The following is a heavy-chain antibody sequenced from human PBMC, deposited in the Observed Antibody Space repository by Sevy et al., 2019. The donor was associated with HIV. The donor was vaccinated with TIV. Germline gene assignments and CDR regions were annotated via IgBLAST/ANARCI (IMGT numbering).Heavy chain of an antibody. CDR3: AREGDTVLVPTAVDAFDF. CDR1: GFTFSNYW. V-gene: IGHV3-74*01. CDR2: IKTDGSSR. Sequence: GGSLRLSCAASGFTFSNYWMHWVRQAPGKGLVWVSRIKTDGSSRDSADSVKGRFFISRDNAKNLVYLQMDSLRAEDTVVYYCAREGDTVLVPTAVDAFDFWGQGTMVTVSS. J-gene: IGHJ3*01. D-gene: IGHD2-2*01.